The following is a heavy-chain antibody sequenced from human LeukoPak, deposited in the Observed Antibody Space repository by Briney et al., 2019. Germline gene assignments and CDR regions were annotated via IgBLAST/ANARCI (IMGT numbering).Heavy chain of an antibody. Sequence: GRSLRLSCAASGFTVSNSYMSWVRQAPGKGLEWVSVIYSGGSTYYADSVKGRFTISRDNSKNTLYLQVNSLRAEDTAVYYCAKGDITMIPDWGQGTLVTVSS. CDR1: GFTVSNSY. CDR3: AKGDITMIPD. CDR2: IYSGGST. V-gene: IGHV3-53*01. D-gene: IGHD3-22*01. J-gene: IGHJ4*02.